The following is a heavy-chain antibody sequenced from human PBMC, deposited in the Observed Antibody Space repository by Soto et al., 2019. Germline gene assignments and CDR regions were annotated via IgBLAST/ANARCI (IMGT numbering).Heavy chain of an antibody. CDR1: GFTFSSYS. CDR3: ARAIEYSSSSVKAMYYYMDV. V-gene: IGHV3-48*01. D-gene: IGHD6-6*01. Sequence: VQLVESGGGLVQPGGSLRLSCAASGFTFSSYSMNWVRQAPGKGLKWVSYISSSSSTIYYADSVKGRFTISRDNAKNSLYLQMNSLRAEDTAVYYCARAIEYSSSSVKAMYYYMDVWGKGTTVTVSS. J-gene: IGHJ6*03. CDR2: ISSSSSTI.